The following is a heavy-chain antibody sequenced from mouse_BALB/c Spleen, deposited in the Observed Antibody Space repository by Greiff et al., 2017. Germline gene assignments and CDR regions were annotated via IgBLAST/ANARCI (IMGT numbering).Heavy chain of an antibody. D-gene: IGHD1-1*01. CDR2: IWGGGST. Sequence: QVQLKQSGPGLVAPSQSLSITCTVSGFSLTGYGVHWVRQPPGKGLEWLGMIWGGGSTDYNSALNSRLSIIKDNSKSQVFSKMNSLQTDDTARYYCARMGWGSSDFDYWGQGTTLTVSS. CDR1: GFSLTGYG. J-gene: IGHJ2*01. CDR3: ARMGWGSSDFDY. V-gene: IGHV2-6-7*01.